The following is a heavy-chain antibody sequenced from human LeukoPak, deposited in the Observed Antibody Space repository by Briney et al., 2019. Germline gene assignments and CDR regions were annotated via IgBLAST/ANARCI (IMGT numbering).Heavy chain of an antibody. Sequence: PGGSLTLSCAASGFTFSDNWMTWVRQAPGKGLEWVATIKQVGSEEYYVDSVRGRFTISRDNAKNSLSLQMNSLRAEDTAVYYCARDRSGVTGYTYGRGIDYWGQGTLVTVSS. J-gene: IGHJ4*02. CDR2: IKQVGSEE. CDR1: GFTFSDNW. D-gene: IGHD5-18*01. V-gene: IGHV3-7*01. CDR3: ARDRSGVTGYTYGRGIDY.